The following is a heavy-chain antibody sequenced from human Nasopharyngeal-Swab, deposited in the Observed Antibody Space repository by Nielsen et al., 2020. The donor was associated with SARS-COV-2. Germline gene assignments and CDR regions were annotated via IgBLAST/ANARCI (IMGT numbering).Heavy chain of an antibody. J-gene: IGHJ3*02. CDR3: ARGRTTVVTGDAFDI. CDR2: ISYDGSNK. V-gene: IGHV3-30-3*01. D-gene: IGHD4-23*01. Sequence: QPPGKGLEWVAVISYDGSNKYYADSVKGRFTISRDNSKNTLYLQMNSLRAEDTAVYYCARGRTTVVTGDAFDIWGQGTMVTVSS.